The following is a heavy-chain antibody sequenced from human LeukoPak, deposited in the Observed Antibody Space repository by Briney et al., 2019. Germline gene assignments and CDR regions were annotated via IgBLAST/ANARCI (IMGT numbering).Heavy chain of an antibody. CDR2: ISYDGSNK. V-gene: IGHV3-30*19. CDR3: ARADSSSRLF. D-gene: IGHD6-6*01. J-gene: IGHJ3*01. Sequence: PRGSLRLSCVASGFTFSSHGMHWVRQAPGKGLEWVAVISYDGSNKYYADSVKGRFTISRDNSKNTLYLQMNSLRAEDTAVYYCARADSSSRLFWGQGTMVTVSS. CDR1: GFTFSSHG.